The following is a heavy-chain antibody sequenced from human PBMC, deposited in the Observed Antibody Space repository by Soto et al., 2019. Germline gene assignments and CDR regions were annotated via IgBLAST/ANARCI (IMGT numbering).Heavy chain of an antibody. CDR2: ISHDGSKK. CDR1: GFIFSDYG. CDR3: TRGPYVLIFPPDY. Sequence: GGSLRLSCAASGFIFSDYGIHWVRQAPGKGLEWVAVISHDGSKKYYAESVKGRFTISRDDSKSIAYLQMNSLKTDDTAVYYCTRGPYVLIFPPDYWGQGTLVTVSS. J-gene: IGHJ4*02. V-gene: IGHV3-30*03. D-gene: IGHD2-8*01.